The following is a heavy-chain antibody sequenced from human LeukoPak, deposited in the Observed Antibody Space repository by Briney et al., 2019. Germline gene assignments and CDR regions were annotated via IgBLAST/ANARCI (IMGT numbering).Heavy chain of an antibody. V-gene: IGHV3-7*01. J-gene: IGHJ4*02. CDR2: IKKDGSEK. Sequence: GGSLRLSCAASGFTFSSYWMSWVRQAPGKGLEWVANIKKDGSEKYYVDSVKGRFTISRDNAKDSLFLQMNSLRAEDTAVYYCARDPGGSGWDYWGQGALVTVSS. D-gene: IGHD6-19*01. CDR1: GFTFSSYW. CDR3: ARDPGGSGWDY.